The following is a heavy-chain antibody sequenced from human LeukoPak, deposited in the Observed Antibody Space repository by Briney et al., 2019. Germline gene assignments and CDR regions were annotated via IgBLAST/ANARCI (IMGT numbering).Heavy chain of an antibody. J-gene: IGHJ6*02. CDR1: GFTVSSNY. Sequence: PGGSLRLSCAASGFTVSSNYMSWVRQALEKGLEWVSAIYSGGTTYYADSVKGRFTISRDNSKNTLHLQMNSLRAEDTAVYYCARAYRYGMDVWGQGTTVTVSS. V-gene: IGHV3-66*01. D-gene: IGHD2-21*01. CDR3: ARAYRYGMDV. CDR2: IYSGGTT.